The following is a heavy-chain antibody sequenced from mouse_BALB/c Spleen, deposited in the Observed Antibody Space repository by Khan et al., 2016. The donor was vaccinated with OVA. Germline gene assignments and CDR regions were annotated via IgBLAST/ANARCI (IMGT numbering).Heavy chain of an antibody. CDR3: VRGHFYCSSYDYWYFDV. V-gene: IGHV5-6-5*01. CDR2: INSGGSF. Sequence: EVQLQEPGGGLVKPGGSLKLSCAASGFTFSSYAMSWVRETPEKRLEWVASINSGGSFYYSDSVRGRVTISRDNARNILYLQMSSLKSEDTAFYYCVRGHFYCSSYDYWYFDVWGAGTTVTVSS. CDR1: GFTFSSYA. D-gene: IGHD1-1*01. J-gene: IGHJ1*01.